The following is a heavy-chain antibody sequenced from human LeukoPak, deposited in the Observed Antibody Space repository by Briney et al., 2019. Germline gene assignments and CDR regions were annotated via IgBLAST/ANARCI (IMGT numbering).Heavy chain of an antibody. CDR2: IYYIGST. V-gene: IGHV4-59*01. D-gene: IGHD3-3*01. CDR1: GFTFSDYY. J-gene: IGHJ4*02. CDR3: VRAPPWSGYYTGYFDY. Sequence: GSLRLSCAASGFTFSDYYMSWIRQPPGKGLEWIGYIYYIGSTNYNPSLKGRVTFSLNTSKDQFSLNLTSVTAADTAVYYCVRAPPWSGYYTGYFDYWGQGTLVTVSS.